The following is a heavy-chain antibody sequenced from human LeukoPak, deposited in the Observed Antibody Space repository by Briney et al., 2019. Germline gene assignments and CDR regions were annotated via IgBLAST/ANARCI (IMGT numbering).Heavy chain of an antibody. CDR1: GGSISSSSYY. V-gene: IGHV4-39*07. J-gene: IGHJ4*02. CDR3: ARRVVEPNYYDSSGYYY. CDR2: INHSGST. D-gene: IGHD3-22*01. Sequence: SETLSLTCTVSGGSISSSSYYWGWIRQPPGKGLEWIGEINHSGSTNYNPSLKSRVTISVDTSKNQFSLKLSSVTAADTAVYYCARRVVEPNYYDSSGYYYWGQGTLVTVSS.